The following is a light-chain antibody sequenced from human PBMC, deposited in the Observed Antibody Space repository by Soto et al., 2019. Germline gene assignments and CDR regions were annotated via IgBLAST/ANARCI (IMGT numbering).Light chain of an antibody. CDR2: GAS. J-gene: IGKJ4*01. CDR1: QSVSSSY. Sequence: EIVLTQSPGTLSLSPGERATLSCRASQSVSSSYLAWYQQTPGQAPRLLMYGASSRATGFPDRFSGSVSGTDFTLTISRLEPEDFAVYYCQQYGSSPLTFGGGTKVEIK. V-gene: IGKV3-20*01. CDR3: QQYGSSPLT.